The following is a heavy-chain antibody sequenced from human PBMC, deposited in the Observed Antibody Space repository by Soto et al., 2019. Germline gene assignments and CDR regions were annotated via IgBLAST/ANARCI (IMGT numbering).Heavy chain of an antibody. CDR3: XXXXXXXXXXXXXXV. Sequence: QVQLVQSGPEVRKPGASVKVSCEASGYTFTTSGISWVRQVPGQGLEWMGWISTYNGDTNSAQNFQGRVLMTADTXXXXXXXXXXXXXXXXXXXXXXXXXXXXXXXXXXXXVWGQGTIVTVSS. V-gene: IGHV1-18*01. CDR2: ISTYNGDT. CDR1: GYTFTTSG. J-gene: IGHJ6*02.